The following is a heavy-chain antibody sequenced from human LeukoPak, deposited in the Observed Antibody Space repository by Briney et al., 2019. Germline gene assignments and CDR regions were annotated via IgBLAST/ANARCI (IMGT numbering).Heavy chain of an antibody. D-gene: IGHD1-26*01. CDR2: ISYDGSNK. CDR3: ASVGSDDFDY. CDR1: GFTFSSYA. V-gene: IGHV3-30*01. Sequence: GRSLRLSCAASGFTFSSYAMHWVRQAPGKGLEWMAVISYDGSNKYYADSVKGRFTISRDNSKNTLYLQMNSLRAEDTAVYYCASVGSDDFDYWGQGTLVTVSS. J-gene: IGHJ4*02.